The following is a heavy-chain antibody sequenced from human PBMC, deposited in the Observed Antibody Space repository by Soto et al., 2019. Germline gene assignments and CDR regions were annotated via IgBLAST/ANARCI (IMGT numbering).Heavy chain of an antibody. CDR2: IIPVLGIT. CDR1: GGTFSGHA. D-gene: IGHD1-20*01. Sequence: QAQLMQSGAEVKKPGSSVKVSCKASGGTFSGHAISWVRQAPGQGLEWMGGIIPVLGITNYAQKFQGRITIATDESTGTAHMDLRSLSSEDTAVYYCAKDPRSITGTTSSEDFQQWGQGTLVTVSS. V-gene: IGHV1-69*01. CDR3: AKDPRSITGTTSSEDFQQ. J-gene: IGHJ1*01.